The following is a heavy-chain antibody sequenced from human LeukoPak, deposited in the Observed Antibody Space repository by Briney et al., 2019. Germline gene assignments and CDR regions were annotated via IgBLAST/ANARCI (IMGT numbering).Heavy chain of an antibody. CDR3: VRAPAPNAWRCMDY. CDR1: GFTFSNYW. J-gene: IGHJ4*02. CDR2: IKQDGSEK. V-gene: IGHV3-7*01. D-gene: IGHD2-8*02. Sequence: GGSLRLSCAASGFTFSNYWMGWGRQAPGKGLEWVANIKQDGSEKRYVDPVKGRFTISRDNAKNSRYLQMNSRRAEDTGVYYCVRAPAPNAWRCMDYWGQGTLVPVSS.